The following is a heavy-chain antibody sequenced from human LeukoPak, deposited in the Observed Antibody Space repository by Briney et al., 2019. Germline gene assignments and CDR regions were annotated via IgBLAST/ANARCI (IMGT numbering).Heavy chain of an antibody. Sequence: GGSLRLSCAASGFTFNTYDMNWVRQAPGRGLEGVSYISSNSGNTNYADSVKGRFTISRDNAKQSLYLQMNSLRDEDTAVYYCARILNYWGQGTLVTVSS. CDR3: ARILNY. CDR1: GFTFNTYD. D-gene: IGHD2/OR15-2a*01. CDR2: ISSNSGNT. J-gene: IGHJ4*02. V-gene: IGHV3-48*02.